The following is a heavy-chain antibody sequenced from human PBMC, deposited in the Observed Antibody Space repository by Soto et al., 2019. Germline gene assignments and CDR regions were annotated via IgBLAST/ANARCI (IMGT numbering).Heavy chain of an antibody. Sequence: GGSLRLSCAASGFTVSSNYMSWVRQAPGKGLEWVSVIYSGGSTYYADSVKGRFTISRDNSKNTLYLQMNSLRAEDTAVYYCARDPRVAAQGDYWGQGTLVTVSS. D-gene: IGHD6-6*01. CDR3: ARDPRVAAQGDY. CDR2: IYSGGST. CDR1: GFTVSSNY. J-gene: IGHJ4*02. V-gene: IGHV3-53*01.